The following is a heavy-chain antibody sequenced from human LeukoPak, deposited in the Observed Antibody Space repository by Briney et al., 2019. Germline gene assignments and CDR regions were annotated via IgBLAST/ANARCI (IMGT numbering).Heavy chain of an antibody. CDR2: IYSGGST. V-gene: IGHV3-53*01. J-gene: IGHJ4*02. CDR1: GFTVSSNY. Sequence: GGSLRLSCAAFGFTVSSNYMSWVRQAPGKGLEWVSVIYSGGSTYYADSVKGRFTISRDNSKNTLYLQMNSLRAEDTAVYYCAKAAYSSSWNHFDYWGQGTLVTVSS. D-gene: IGHD6-13*01. CDR3: AKAAYSSSWNHFDY.